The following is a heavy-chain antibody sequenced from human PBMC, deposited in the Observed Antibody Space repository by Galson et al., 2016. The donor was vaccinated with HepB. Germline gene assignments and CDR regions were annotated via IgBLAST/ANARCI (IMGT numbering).Heavy chain of an antibody. D-gene: IGHD6-19*01. Sequence: SETLSLTCFVSGDSIRSYNWNWIRQHPGKGLEWIGNIYYSGITRYIPSLKSRLTVSFDATKNQISLQLTSVTAADTAVYYCARSRYRAGAVDYWGPGTLVTVSS. CDR1: GDSIRSYN. CDR3: ARSRYRAGAVDY. V-gene: IGHV4-59*01. CDR2: IYYSGIT. J-gene: IGHJ4*02.